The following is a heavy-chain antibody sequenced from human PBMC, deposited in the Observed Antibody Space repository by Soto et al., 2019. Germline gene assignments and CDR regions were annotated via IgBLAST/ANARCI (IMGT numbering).Heavy chain of an antibody. Sequence: QVPLVQSGAEVKKPGASVKVSCKASGYTFKSYQIYWVRQAPGQSLECMGWINISNGNTEYSQNSQGRVTMTRDTSASTGYMELSSLRSEDTAVYYCARDTDLTLVTTLDYWGQGTPVTVSS. CDR3: ARDTDLTLVTTLDY. CDR1: GYTFKSYQ. J-gene: IGHJ4*02. V-gene: IGHV1-3*04. D-gene: IGHD4-17*01. CDR2: INISNGNT.